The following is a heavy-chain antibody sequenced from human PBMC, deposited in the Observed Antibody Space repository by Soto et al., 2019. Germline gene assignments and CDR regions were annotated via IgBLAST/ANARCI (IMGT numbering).Heavy chain of an antibody. V-gene: IGHV1-18*01. CDR1: GYGFTTYG. Sequence: QVHLVQSGAEVKKPGASVKVSCKGSGYGFTTYGITWVRQAPGQGLEWMAWISAHNGNTDYAQNLQGRVTVTRDTSTITAYMELRSLRSDDTAVYYCARGRYGDYWGQGALVTVSS. J-gene: IGHJ4*02. CDR3: ARGRYGDY. D-gene: IGHD1-1*01. CDR2: ISAHNGNT.